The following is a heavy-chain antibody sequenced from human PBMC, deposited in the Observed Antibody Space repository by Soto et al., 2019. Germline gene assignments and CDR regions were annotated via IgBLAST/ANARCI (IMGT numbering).Heavy chain of an antibody. D-gene: IGHD4-4*01. Sequence: AGPTLVNPTQTLTLSCTFSAFSLSTNGVGVGWIRQPPGKPLEWLAVIYWNEDKRYSRSLKSRLSITKDTSKNQVVLTMTTMDPVDTATYYCAHGGGTVTTDFDYWGQGTLVTVS. CDR1: AFSLSTNGVG. CDR3: AHGGGTVTTDFDY. V-gene: IGHV2-5*01. CDR2: IYWNEDK. J-gene: IGHJ4*02.